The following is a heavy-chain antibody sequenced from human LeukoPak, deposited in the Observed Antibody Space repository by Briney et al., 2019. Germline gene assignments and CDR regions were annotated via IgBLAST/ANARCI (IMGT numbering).Heavy chain of an antibody. D-gene: IGHD6-19*01. CDR3: AKEGPFHSSGWNQ. CDR2: ISSSSDTT. CDR1: GFTFDDYA. J-gene: IGHJ4*02. V-gene: IGHV3-23*01. Sequence: GSLRLSCAASGFTFDDYAMHWVRQAPGKGLEWVSYISSSSDTTYYADSVKGRFTISRDNSKNTLNLQMNSLRAEDTAVYYCAKEGPFHSSGWNQWGQGTLVTVSS.